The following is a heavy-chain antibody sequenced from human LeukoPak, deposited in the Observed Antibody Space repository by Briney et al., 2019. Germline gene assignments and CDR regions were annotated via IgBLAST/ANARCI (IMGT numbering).Heavy chain of an antibody. J-gene: IGHJ1*01. D-gene: IGHD4-17*01. V-gene: IGHV5-51*01. CDR3: AMCYGDYVGYFQH. CDR1: GYSFTSYW. CDR2: IYPGDSDT. Sequence: NLGESLKISCKGSGYSFTSYWIGWVRQMPGKGLEWMGIIYPGDSDTRYSPSFQGQVTISADKSISTAYLQWSSLKASDTAMYYCAMCYGDYVGYFQHWGQGTLVTVSS.